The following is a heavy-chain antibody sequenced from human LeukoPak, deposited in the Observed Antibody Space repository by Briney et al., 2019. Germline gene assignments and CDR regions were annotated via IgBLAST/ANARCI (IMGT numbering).Heavy chain of an antibody. D-gene: IGHD2-15*01. Sequence: GGSLRLSCAASGFTFSSYAMHWVRQAPGKGLEWVAVISYDGSNKYCADSVKGRFTISRDNSKNTLYLQMNSLRAEDTAVYYCARDPYCSGGSCYSRSRDYYYGMDVWGQGTTVTVSS. V-gene: IGHV3-30-3*01. CDR1: GFTFSSYA. J-gene: IGHJ6*02. CDR2: ISYDGSNK. CDR3: ARDPYCSGGSCYSRSRDYYYGMDV.